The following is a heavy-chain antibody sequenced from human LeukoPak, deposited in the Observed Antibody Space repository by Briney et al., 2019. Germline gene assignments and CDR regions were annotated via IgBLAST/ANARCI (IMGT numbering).Heavy chain of an antibody. D-gene: IGHD1-26*01. Sequence: GASVKVSCKASGYTFTGYYMHWVRQAPGQGLEWMGWINPNSGGTNYAQKFQGRVTMTRDTSISTAYMELSRLRSDDTAVYYCARDWGTYRAINWFDPWGQGTLVTVSS. CDR1: GYTFTGYY. CDR2: INPNSGGT. V-gene: IGHV1-2*02. CDR3: ARDWGTYRAINWFDP. J-gene: IGHJ5*02.